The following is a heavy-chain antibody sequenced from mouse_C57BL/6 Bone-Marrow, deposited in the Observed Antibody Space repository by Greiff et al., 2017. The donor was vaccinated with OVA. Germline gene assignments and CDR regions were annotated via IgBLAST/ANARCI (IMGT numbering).Heavy chain of an antibody. CDR1: GYTFTSYG. J-gene: IGHJ3*01. Sequence: VQRVESGAELARPGASVKLSCKASGYTFTSYGISWVKQRTGQGLEWIGEIYPRSGNTYYNEKFKGKATLTADKSSSTAYMELRSLTSEDSAVYFCARCFDPFAYWGQGTLVTVSA. CDR2: IYPRSGNT. V-gene: IGHV1-81*01. CDR3: ARCFDPFAY.